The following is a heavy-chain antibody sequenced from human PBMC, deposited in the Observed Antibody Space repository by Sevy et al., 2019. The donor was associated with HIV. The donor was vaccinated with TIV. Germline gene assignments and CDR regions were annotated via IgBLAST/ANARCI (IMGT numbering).Heavy chain of an antibody. V-gene: IGHV3-23*01. CDR2: IIKSGDRT. Sequence: GGSLRLSCAASGFTFSSHAMSWVRQAPGKGLEWVSAIIKSGDRTYYADSVKDRFTISRDNSKNTLYLQMNSLRAEDTAVYYCAKDQPGSGWAFDYWGQGTLVTVSS. J-gene: IGHJ4*02. CDR3: AKDQPGSGWAFDY. CDR1: GFTFSSHA. D-gene: IGHD1-26*01.